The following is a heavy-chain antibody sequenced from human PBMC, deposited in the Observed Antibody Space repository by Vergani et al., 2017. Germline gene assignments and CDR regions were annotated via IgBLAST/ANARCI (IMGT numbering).Heavy chain of an antibody. J-gene: IGHJ4*02. Sequence: QVQLQESGPGLVKPSETLSLTCTVSGGSISSYYWSWIRQPPGKGLEWIGYIYYSGSTNYNPSLKSRVTISVDTSKNQFSLKLSSVTAADTAVYYCARVRGIVGATIDYWGQGTLVTVSS. V-gene: IGHV4-59*01. D-gene: IGHD1-26*01. CDR2: IYYSGST. CDR3: ARVRGIVGATIDY. CDR1: GGSISSYY.